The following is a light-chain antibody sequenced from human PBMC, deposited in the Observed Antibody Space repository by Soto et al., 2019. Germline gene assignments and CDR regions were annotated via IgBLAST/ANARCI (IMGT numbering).Light chain of an antibody. Sequence: EIVLTQSPGTLPLSPGERATLSCRASQSFSSTYLAWYQQKPGQAPRLLIYGASSRATGIPDRFSGGGSGTDFSLTISRLDPEDFAVYYCQQYSSSPITFGQGTRLEIK. CDR3: QQYSSSPIT. CDR2: GAS. V-gene: IGKV3-20*01. J-gene: IGKJ5*01. CDR1: QSFSSTY.